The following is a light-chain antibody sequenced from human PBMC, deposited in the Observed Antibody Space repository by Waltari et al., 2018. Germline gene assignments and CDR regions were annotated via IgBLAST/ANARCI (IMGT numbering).Light chain of an antibody. Sequence: EIVLTQSPGTLSLSPGERATLSCRASQSVSRALAWYQQKPGQAPRLLIYGTSNRATGSPDRFSGSGSGTDFSLTISRLGPEDVAVYFCQHYVRLPATFGQGTKVEIK. J-gene: IGKJ1*01. V-gene: IGKV3-20*01. CDR3: QHYVRLPAT. CDR2: GTS. CDR1: QSVSRA.